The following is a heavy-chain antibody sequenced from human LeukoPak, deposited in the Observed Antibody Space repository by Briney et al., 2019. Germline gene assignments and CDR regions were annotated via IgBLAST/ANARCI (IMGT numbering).Heavy chain of an antibody. V-gene: IGHV3-66*02. J-gene: IGHJ4*02. CDR1: GFTVSTNY. CDR2: IYSAGST. CDR3: APEGGSGSYGYDY. Sequence: GSLRLSCAASGFTVSTNYISCVRQAPGKGLEWVSVIYSAGSTYYADSVKGRFTISRDNSKNTVYLQMNSLRPDDTAVYYCAPEGGSGSYGYDYWGQGTLVTVSS. D-gene: IGHD3-10*01.